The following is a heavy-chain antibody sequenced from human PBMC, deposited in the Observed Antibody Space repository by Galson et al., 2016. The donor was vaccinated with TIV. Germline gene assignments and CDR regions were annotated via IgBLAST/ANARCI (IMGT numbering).Heavy chain of an antibody. J-gene: IGHJ5*02. CDR2: IYYNGNT. Sequence: SETLSLTCTVSGGSISSSHYYWGWIRQSPGRGLEWIGNIYYNGNTFYNPSLQSRVTISGDTSRNLFSLRLNSVTAADTAVYFCARWSGYHDWGGWFDPWGQGTPVTVSS. V-gene: IGHV4-39*07. D-gene: IGHD3-3*01. CDR3: ARWSGYHDWGGWFDP. CDR1: GGSISSSHYY.